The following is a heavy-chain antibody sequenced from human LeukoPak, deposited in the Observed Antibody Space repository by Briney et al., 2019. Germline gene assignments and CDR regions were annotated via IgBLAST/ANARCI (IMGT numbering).Heavy chain of an antibody. J-gene: IGHJ5*02. CDR2: IYYSGST. CDR3: ARATGGIFYYGSDLGWFDP. CDR1: GGSISSYY. D-gene: IGHD3-10*01. V-gene: IGHV4-59*01. Sequence: SETLSLTCTVSGGSISSYYWSWIRQPPGKGLEWIRYIYYSGSTNYNPSLKSRVTISVDTSKNQFSLKLSSVTAADTAVYYCARATGGIFYYGSDLGWFDPWGQATLVTVSS.